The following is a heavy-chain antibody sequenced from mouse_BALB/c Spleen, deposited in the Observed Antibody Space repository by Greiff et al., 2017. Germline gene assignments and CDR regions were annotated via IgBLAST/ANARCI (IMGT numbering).Heavy chain of an antibody. V-gene: IGHV2-9*02. D-gene: IGHD2-4*01. J-gene: IGHJ2*01. CDR3: ARDTTMILYFDY. CDR2: IWAGGST. CDR1: GFSLTSYG. Sequence: VKLQESGPGLVAPSQSLSITCTVSGFSLTSYGVHWVRQPPGKGLEWLGVIWAGGSTNYNSALMSRLSISKDNSKSQVFLKMNSLQTDDTAMYYCARDTTMILYFDYWGQGTTLTVSS.